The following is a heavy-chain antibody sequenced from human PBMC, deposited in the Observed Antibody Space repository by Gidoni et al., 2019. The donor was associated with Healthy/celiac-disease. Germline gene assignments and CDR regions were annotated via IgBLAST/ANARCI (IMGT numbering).Heavy chain of an antibody. V-gene: IGHV3-74*01. CDR2: INGDGSST. D-gene: IGHD3-16*01. CDR1: GFTFSSYW. Sequence: EVQLVESGGGLVQHGGSLRLSCAASGFTFSSYWMHWVRQAPGKGLVWVSRINGDGSSTSYADSVKGRFTISRDNAKNTLYLQMNSLRAEDTAVYYCARRIGSNLWGYFDYWGQGTLVTVSS. J-gene: IGHJ4*02. CDR3: ARRIGSNLWGYFDY.